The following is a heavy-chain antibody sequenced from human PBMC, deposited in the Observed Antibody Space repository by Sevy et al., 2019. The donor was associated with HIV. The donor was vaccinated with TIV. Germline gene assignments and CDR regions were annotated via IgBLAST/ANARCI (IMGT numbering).Heavy chain of an antibody. J-gene: IGHJ4*02. CDR3: ARGPPDGSYDYFDY. CDR1: GFTFTTYA. D-gene: IGHD1-26*01. CDR2: ISGSSNYI. V-gene: IGHV3-21*06. Sequence: GGSLRLSCAVSGFTFTTYAMTWVRQAPGKGLQWVSGISGSSNYIYYAESVKGRFRISRDNVKDTLYLQMNSLRADDTAVYYCARGPPDGSYDYFDYWGQGTLVTVSS.